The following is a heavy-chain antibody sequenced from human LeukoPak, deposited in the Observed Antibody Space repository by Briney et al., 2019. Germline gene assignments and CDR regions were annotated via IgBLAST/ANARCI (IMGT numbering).Heavy chain of an antibody. CDR1: GFIFSSFG. CDR2: ISSISPTI. Sequence: PGGPLRLPCAASGFIFSSFGMNWVPQAPGKAREWVSYISSISPTICYADSVKGRFTISRDNAKNSLYLQMSSLRAEDTALYYCAREAYNSGSYYNDYWGQGTLVTVSS. J-gene: IGHJ4*02. D-gene: IGHD3-10*01. V-gene: IGHV3-48*04. CDR3: AREAYNSGSYYNDY.